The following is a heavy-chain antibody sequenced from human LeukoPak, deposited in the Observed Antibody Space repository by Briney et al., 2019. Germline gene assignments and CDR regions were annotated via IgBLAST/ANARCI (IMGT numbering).Heavy chain of an antibody. V-gene: IGHV4-59*08. J-gene: IGHJ4*02. CDR2: IHSRGYT. D-gene: IGHD2-15*01. CDR1: GGSNSSYY. Sequence: PSETLSLTCTVSGGSNSSYYWSWIRQPPGKGLEWIGYIHSRGYTNYNPSLKSRVTMSIDTSKTQYSLKLSSVTAADTAVYYCARHYCSGGNCYYFDRWGQGTLVTVSS. CDR3: ARHYCSGGNCYYFDR.